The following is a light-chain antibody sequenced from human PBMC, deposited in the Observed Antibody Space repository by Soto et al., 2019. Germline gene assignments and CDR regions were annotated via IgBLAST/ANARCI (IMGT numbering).Light chain of an antibody. CDR3: QQSYRTPYT. J-gene: IGKJ2*01. Sequence: DIQMTQSPSSLSASVGDRVTITCRASQSISSYLNWYQQKPGKAPKLLIYAASSLQSGVPSRFSGSRSGTDFTLTISRLQPEDFATYYCQQSYRTPYTFGQGTKLELK. V-gene: IGKV1-39*01. CDR2: AAS. CDR1: QSISSY.